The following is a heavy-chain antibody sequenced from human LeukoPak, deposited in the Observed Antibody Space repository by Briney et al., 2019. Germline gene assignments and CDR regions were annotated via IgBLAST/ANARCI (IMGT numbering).Heavy chain of an antibody. V-gene: IGHV2-5*08. CDR1: GGSISSYYW. CDR3: AHCPDTAMGVDY. Sequence: TLSLTCTVSGGSISSYYWSWIRQPPGKALEWLALIYWDDDKRYSPSLKSRLTITKDTSKNQVVLTMTNMDPVDTATYYCAHCPDTAMGVDYWGQGTLVTVSS. J-gene: IGHJ4*02. CDR2: IYWDDDK. D-gene: IGHD5-18*01.